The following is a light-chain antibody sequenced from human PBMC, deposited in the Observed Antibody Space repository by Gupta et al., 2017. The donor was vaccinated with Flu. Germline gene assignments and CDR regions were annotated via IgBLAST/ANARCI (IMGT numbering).Light chain of an antibody. V-gene: IGLV2-14*01. CDR1: SSDVGGYNY. CDR3: SSYTSSSTRV. Sequence: HSALTQPASVSGSPGQSITISCTGTSSDVGGYNYVSWYQQHPGKAPKLILYEVTYRPSGFSNRFSGSKSDNTASLTISGLQAEDEADYYCSSYTSSSTRVFGGGTKLTVL. CDR2: EVT. J-gene: IGLJ3*02.